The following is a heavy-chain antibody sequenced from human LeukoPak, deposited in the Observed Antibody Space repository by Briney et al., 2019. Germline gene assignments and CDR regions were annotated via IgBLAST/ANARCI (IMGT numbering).Heavy chain of an antibody. V-gene: IGHV3-23*01. D-gene: IGHD3-10*01. CDR2: ISNSGGST. CDR3: AKEPTYFYGSGSFSHYFDY. CDR1: GFTFSNYA. Sequence: GGSLRLSCAASGFTFSNYAVTWVRQAPGKGLEWVSSISNSGGSTYFADSVKGRFTIPRDNSKNTLFLQMNSLRAEDTAVYYCAKEPTYFYGSGSFSHYFDYWGQGTLVTASS. J-gene: IGHJ4*02.